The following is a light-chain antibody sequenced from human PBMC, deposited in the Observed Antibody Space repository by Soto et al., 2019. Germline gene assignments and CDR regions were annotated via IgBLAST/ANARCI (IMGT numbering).Light chain of an antibody. J-gene: IGKJ1*01. CDR3: QQYNSYFQT. V-gene: IGKV1-5*01. CDR1: QSLLYNNTYNY. Sequence: MTQSPLTLPVTPGEPASISCRSSQSLLYNNTYNYLDWYQQKPGKAPKLLIYDAPTLESGVPSRFSGSGSGTDFTLSISSLQPDDSATYYCQQYNSYFQTFGRGTKVDIK. CDR2: DAP.